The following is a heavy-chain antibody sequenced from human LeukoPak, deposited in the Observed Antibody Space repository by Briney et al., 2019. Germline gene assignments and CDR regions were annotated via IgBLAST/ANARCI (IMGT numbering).Heavy chain of an antibody. CDR1: GGSISSGDYY. V-gene: IGHV4-30-4*01. CDR2: IYYSGST. CDR3: ARDGGCSSTSCYPDY. Sequence: SQTLSLTCTVSGGSISSGDYYWSWIRQPPGKGLEWIGYIYYSGSTYYNPSLKSRVTISVDTSKNQFSLKLSSVTAAATAVYYCARDGGCSSTSCYPDYWGQGTLVTVSS. D-gene: IGHD2-2*01. J-gene: IGHJ4*02.